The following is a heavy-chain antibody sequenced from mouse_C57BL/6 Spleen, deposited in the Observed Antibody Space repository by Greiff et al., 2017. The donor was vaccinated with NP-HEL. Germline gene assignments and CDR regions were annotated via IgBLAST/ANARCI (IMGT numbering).Heavy chain of an antibody. J-gene: IGHJ3*01. CDR1: GYTFTSYG. CDR3: ARSTVVAKGFAY. CDR2: IYPRSGNT. V-gene: IGHV1-81*01. D-gene: IGHD1-1*01. Sequence: QVHVKQSGAELARPGASVKLSCKASGYTFTSYGISWVKQRTGQGLEWIGEIYPRSGNTYYNEKFKGKATLTADKSSSTAYMELRSLTSEDSAVYFCARSTVVAKGFAYWGQGTLVTVSA.